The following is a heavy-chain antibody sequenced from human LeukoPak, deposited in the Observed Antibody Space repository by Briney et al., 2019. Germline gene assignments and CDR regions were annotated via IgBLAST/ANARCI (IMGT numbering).Heavy chain of an antibody. D-gene: IGHD3-10*01. CDR2: INHSGST. J-gene: IGHJ4*02. CDR3: ARFGVLGPYGSGSYYYFDY. V-gene: IGHV4-34*01. Sequence: SETLSLTCAVCGGSFSGYYWSWIRQPPGKGLEWIGEINHSGSTNYNPSLKSRVTISVDTSKNQFSLKLSSVTAADTAVYYCARFGVLGPYGSGSYYYFDYWGQGTLVTVSS. CDR1: GGSFSGYY.